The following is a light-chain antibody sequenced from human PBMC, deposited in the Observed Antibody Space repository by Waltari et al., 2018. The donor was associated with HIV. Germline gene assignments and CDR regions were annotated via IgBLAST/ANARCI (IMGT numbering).Light chain of an antibody. CDR2: EVT. V-gene: IGLV2-23*02. CDR3: CSYAGSSTHVV. Sequence: QSALTQPASVSGSPGQSITISCTGTSSDVGRYNLVPWYQHYPGKAPKHMVYEVTQRASGGSNRVSGSKSGNTASLTISGLQAEDKADYYCCSYAGSSTHVVFGGGTKLTVL. CDR1: SSDVGRYNL. J-gene: IGLJ2*01.